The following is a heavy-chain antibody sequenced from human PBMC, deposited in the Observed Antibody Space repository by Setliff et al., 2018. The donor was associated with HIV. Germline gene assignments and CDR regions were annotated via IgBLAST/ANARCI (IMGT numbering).Heavy chain of an antibody. CDR1: GFTLSRYT. CDR3: ARAGYGEYVSFLNY. J-gene: IGHJ4*02. CDR2: ISSNDIYI. Sequence: GGSLRLSCSASGFTLSRYTMNWVRQSPGKGLEWVSSISSNDIYIYYAASVKGRFTISRDKAKNSLSLQMNSLRVEDTAVYYCARAGYGEYVSFLNYWGQGTLVTVSS. D-gene: IGHD4-17*01. V-gene: IGHV3-21*04.